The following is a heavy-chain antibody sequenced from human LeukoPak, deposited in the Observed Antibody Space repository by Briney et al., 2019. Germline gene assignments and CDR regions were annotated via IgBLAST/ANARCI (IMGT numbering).Heavy chain of an antibody. Sequence: ASVKVSCKASGYTFTDYYIHLTRPAPGQGLEWIGRISPNSGGASYAQQFQGKITMTRDTFISTAYMELSSLTPDDTAVYYCAKDWVVVPAALFYMDVWGKGTTVTVSS. D-gene: IGHD2-2*01. CDR1: GYTFTDYY. CDR2: ISPNSGGA. J-gene: IGHJ6*03. CDR3: AKDWVVVPAALFYMDV. V-gene: IGHV1-2*06.